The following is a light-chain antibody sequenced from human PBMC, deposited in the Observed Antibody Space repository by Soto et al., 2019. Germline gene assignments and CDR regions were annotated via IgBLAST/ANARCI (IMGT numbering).Light chain of an antibody. CDR2: GAS. J-gene: IGKJ2*01. V-gene: IGKV3-15*01. Sequence: EIVMTQSPATLSVSPGERATLSCRVSQSVSSNLAWYHQKPGQAPRLLIYGASTRATGIPARFSGSGSGTDFTLTISSLQSEDFAVYYCQQYNNWPYTFGQGTKLEIK. CDR1: QSVSSN. CDR3: QQYNNWPYT.